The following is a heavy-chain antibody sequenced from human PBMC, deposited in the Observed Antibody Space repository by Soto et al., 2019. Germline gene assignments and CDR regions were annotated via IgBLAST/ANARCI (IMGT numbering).Heavy chain of an antibody. J-gene: IGHJ6*02. CDR3: ARDPGAVAGNYFYGMDV. Sequence: GGSLRLSCAASGFTFSSYDMHWVRQATGKGLEWVSGIGSTGDTYYPGSVKGRFTISRENAKNSFYLQMNNLRAGDTAVYYRARDPGAVAGNYFYGMDVWGQGTTVTVSS. CDR2: IGSTGDT. D-gene: IGHD6-13*01. V-gene: IGHV3-13*01. CDR1: GFTFSSYD.